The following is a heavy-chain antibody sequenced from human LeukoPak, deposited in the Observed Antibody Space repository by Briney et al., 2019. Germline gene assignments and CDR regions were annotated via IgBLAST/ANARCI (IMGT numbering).Heavy chain of an antibody. CDR2: ISYDGSNK. CDR1: GFTFNNYA. V-gene: IGHV3-30*04. Sequence: GGSLRLSCAASGFTFNNYAMHWVRQAPGKGLQWVAVISYDGSNKYYADSVKGRFTISRDNSKNTLYLQMNSLRAEDTAVYYCAKVRTGYSSGCSDYWGQGTLVTVSS. J-gene: IGHJ4*02. D-gene: IGHD6-19*01. CDR3: AKVRTGYSSGCSDY.